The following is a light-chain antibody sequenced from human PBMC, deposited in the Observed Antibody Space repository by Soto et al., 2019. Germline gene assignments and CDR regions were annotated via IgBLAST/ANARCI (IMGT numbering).Light chain of an antibody. CDR1: SGSVSTSYY. CDR3: QSYDSSFVL. CDR2: NTT. V-gene: IGLV8-61*01. J-gene: IGLJ2*01. Sequence: QTVVTQEPSFSVSPGGTVILTCGLTSGSVSTSYYPSWYQQSPGLAPRTLIYNTTTRSSGVPDRFSGSTDGSSNSASLTISGLQTEDEADYYCQSYDSSFVLFGGGTKVTVL.